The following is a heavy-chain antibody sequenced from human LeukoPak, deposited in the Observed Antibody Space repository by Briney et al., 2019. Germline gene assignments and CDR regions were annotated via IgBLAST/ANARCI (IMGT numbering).Heavy chain of an antibody. V-gene: IGHV3-23*01. J-gene: IGHJ5*02. CDR1: GFTFSSYA. CDR2: ISGSGGST. D-gene: IGHD2-21*01. CDR3: AGFTHSPQFDP. Sequence: RGSLRLSCAASGFTFSSYAMSWVRQAPGKGLEWVSAISGSGGSTYYADSVKGRFTISRDNSKNTLYLQMNSLRAEDTAVYYCAGFTHSPQFDPWGQGTLVTVSS.